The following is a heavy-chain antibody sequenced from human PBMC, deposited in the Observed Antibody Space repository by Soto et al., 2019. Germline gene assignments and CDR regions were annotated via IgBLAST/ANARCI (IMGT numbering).Heavy chain of an antibody. CDR1: GGSISSYY. CDR3: ARAEGSGYSYPNFDY. CDR2: IYYSGST. V-gene: IGHV4-59*01. J-gene: IGHJ4*02. D-gene: IGHD5-18*01. Sequence: QVQLQESGPGLVKPSETLSLTCTVSGGSISSYYWSWIRQPPGKGLEWIGYIYYSGSTNYNPSLKSRVTISVDTSKNQFSLKLSSVTAADTAVYYCARAEGSGYSYPNFDYWGQGTLVTVSS.